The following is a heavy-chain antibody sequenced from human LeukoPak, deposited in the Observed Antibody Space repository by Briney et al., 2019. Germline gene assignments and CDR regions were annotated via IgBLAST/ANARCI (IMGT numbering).Heavy chain of an antibody. J-gene: IGHJ6*02. CDR1: GFTFSSYG. CDR2: ISYDGGNK. Sequence: GRSLRLSCAASGFTFSSYGMHWVRQAPGKGLEWVAVISYDGGNKYYADSVKGRFTISRDNSKNTLYLQMNSLRAEDTAVYYCAKGYDFWSGYYLSYYYYYGMDVWGQGTTVTVSS. V-gene: IGHV3-30*18. CDR3: AKGYDFWSGYYLSYYYYYGMDV. D-gene: IGHD3-3*01.